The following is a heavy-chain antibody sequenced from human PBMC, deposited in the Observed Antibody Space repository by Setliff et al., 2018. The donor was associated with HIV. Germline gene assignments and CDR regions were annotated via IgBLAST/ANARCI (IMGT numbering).Heavy chain of an antibody. Sequence: SVKVSCKASGVTLSNCSISWVRQAPGQGLEWMGGITPMYGPAHYAQKFQGRVTITADESTTTAYMELNSLTSEDTALYYCARVGFSSRHTGDFFDSWGQGTLVTVSS. V-gene: IGHV1-69*13. D-gene: IGHD5-18*01. J-gene: IGHJ4*02. CDR2: ITPMYGPA. CDR1: GVTLSNCS. CDR3: ARVGFSSRHTGDFFDS.